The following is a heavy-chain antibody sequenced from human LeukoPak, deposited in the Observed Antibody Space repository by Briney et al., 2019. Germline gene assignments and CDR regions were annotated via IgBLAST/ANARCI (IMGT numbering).Heavy chain of an antibody. CDR1: VGTFRSYA. CDR2: IIPILGIS. Sequence: GSSVKVSCQASVGTFRSYAISLLRQAPGQGLEWMGRIIPILGISNYAQKLQGRVTITADKSTSTAYMELSSLRSEDTAVYYCASTSWTPSSGYYSRLALSVCAFDIWGQGTMVTVSS. J-gene: IGHJ3*02. V-gene: IGHV1-69*04. CDR3: ASTSWTPSSGYYSRLALSVCAFDI. D-gene: IGHD3-22*01.